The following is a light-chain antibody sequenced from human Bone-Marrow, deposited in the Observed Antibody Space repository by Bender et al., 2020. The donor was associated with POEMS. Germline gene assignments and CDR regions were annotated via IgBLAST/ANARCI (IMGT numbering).Light chain of an antibody. CDR1: SSDVGGYNY. CDR2: EVN. Sequence: QSALTQPPSASGSPGQSVTISCTGTSSDVGGYNYVSWYQQHPGKAPKLMIYEVNTRPSGVPDRFSGSKSGNTASLTVSGLQAEDEADYYCSSYAPNTNYVFGTGTKVTVL. V-gene: IGLV2-8*01. CDR3: SSYAPNTNYV. J-gene: IGLJ1*01.